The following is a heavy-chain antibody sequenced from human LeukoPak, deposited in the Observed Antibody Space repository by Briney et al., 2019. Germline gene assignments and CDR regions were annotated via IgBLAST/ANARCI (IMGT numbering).Heavy chain of an antibody. CDR1: GYSFTSYW. CDR2: IYPGDSDT. Sequence: GESLMISCKGSGYSFTSYWIVWVRQMSGRGLEWMGIIYPGDSDTKYSPAFQGQVTISADKSLNMAYLQWNNLKASETAMYYCARPHTFLTGFDAFDIWGQGTMVTVSS. D-gene: IGHD3-9*01. CDR3: ARPHTFLTGFDAFDI. J-gene: IGHJ3*02. V-gene: IGHV5-51*01.